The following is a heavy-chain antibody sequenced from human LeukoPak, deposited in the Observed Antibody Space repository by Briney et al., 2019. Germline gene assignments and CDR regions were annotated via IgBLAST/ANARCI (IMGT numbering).Heavy chain of an antibody. D-gene: IGHD3-10*01. CDR3: AREGFLGWFDP. Sequence: GRSLRLSCAASGFTFTSYGMLWVRQAPGKGMEWVGVIWYDGSNKYYADSVKGRFTISRDNSKNTLYLQMNSLRAEDTAVYYCAREGFLGWFDPWGQGTLVTVSS. CDR1: GFTFTSYG. CDR2: IWYDGSNK. V-gene: IGHV3-33*01. J-gene: IGHJ5*02.